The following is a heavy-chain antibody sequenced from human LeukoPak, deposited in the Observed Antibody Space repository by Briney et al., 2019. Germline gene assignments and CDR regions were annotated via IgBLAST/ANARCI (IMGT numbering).Heavy chain of an antibody. CDR1: GFTFSSYW. CDR2: IKQDGSEK. V-gene: IGHV3-7*01. Sequence: PGGSLRLSGAASGFTFSSYWMSWVRQAPGKGLEWVANIKQDGSEKYYVDSVKGRFTISRDNAKNSLYLQMNSLRAEDTAVYYCARCTAMVSNYYYGMDVWGQGTTVTVSS. D-gene: IGHD5-18*01. J-gene: IGHJ6*02. CDR3: ARCTAMVSNYYYGMDV.